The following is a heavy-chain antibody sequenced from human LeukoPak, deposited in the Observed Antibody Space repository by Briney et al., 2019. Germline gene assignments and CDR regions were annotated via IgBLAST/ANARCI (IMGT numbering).Heavy chain of an antibody. D-gene: IGHD3-9*01. CDR1: GYSVSSYY. Sequence: SETLSLTCTVSGYSVSSYYWSWIRQRPGKGLEWIGYIYYSGSTNYNPSLKSRVTISVDTSKNQFSLKLSSVTAADTAVYYCARISTQTGSLYYFDYWGQGTLVTVSS. J-gene: IGHJ4*02. CDR3: ARISTQTGSLYYFDY. CDR2: IYYSGST. V-gene: IGHV4-59*02.